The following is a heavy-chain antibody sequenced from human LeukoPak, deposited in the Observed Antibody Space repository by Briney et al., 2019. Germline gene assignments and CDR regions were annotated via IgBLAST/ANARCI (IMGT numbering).Heavy chain of an antibody. V-gene: IGHV3-66*01. Sequence: GSLRLSCAVSGVTFSSCSMNWVRQAPGKGLEWVSVIYSGGSTYYADSVKGRFTISRDNSKNTLYLQMNSLRAEDTAVYYCARATVAGRNDYWGQGTLVTVSS. D-gene: IGHD6-19*01. CDR2: IYSGGST. CDR1: GVTFSSCS. CDR3: ARATVAGRNDY. J-gene: IGHJ4*02.